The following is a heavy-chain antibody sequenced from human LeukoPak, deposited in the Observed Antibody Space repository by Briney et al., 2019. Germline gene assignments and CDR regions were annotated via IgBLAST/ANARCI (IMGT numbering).Heavy chain of an antibody. Sequence: PGGSLRLSCAASGFSFSTYGMHWVRQAPGKGLDWVALIWYDGSNEYYADSVKGRFTISRDNSKNTLYLQMNSLRAEDTAVYYCAGRYSGYEPPFDYWGQGTLVTVSS. CDR1: GFSFSTYG. CDR3: AGRYSGYEPPFDY. D-gene: IGHD5-12*01. CDR2: IWYDGSNE. J-gene: IGHJ4*02. V-gene: IGHV3-33*01.